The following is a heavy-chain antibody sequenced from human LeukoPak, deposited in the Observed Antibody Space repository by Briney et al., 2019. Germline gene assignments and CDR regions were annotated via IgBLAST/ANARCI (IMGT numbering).Heavy chain of an antibody. CDR3: ARRGINSYGYYFDY. D-gene: IGHD5-18*01. V-gene: IGHV4-59*01. Sequence: SETLSLTCTVSGGSISSYFWSWIRQPPGKGLEWIGYISSSGSTDYNPSLKSRVTMSVDTSKNQFSLNLNSVTAADTAVYYCARRGINSYGYYFDYWGQGTLVTVSS. J-gene: IGHJ4*02. CDR2: ISSSGST. CDR1: GGSISSYF.